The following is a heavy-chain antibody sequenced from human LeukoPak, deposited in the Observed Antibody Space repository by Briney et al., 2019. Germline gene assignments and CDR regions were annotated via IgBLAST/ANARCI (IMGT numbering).Heavy chain of an antibody. Sequence: GGSLRLSCAASGFTFSSYGMHWVRQAPGKGLEWVAFIRYDGSNKYYADSVKGRFTISRDNSKNTLYLQMNSLLRAEDTAVYYCAKDWEWELPRYYYMDVWGKGTTVTISS. CDR2: IRYDGSNK. CDR1: GFTFSSYG. CDR3: AKDWEWELPRYYYMDV. V-gene: IGHV3-30*02. D-gene: IGHD1-26*01. J-gene: IGHJ6*03.